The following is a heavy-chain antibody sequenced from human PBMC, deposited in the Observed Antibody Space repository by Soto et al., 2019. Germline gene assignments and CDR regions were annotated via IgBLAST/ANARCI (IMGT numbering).Heavy chain of an antibody. CDR2: IIPILGIA. Sequence: QVQLVQSGAEVKKPGSSVKVSCKASGGTFSSYTISWVRQAPGQGLEWMGRIIPILGIANYAQKFQGRVTITADKSTRTAYMELSSLRSEDTAVYYCAITMVRGVIIGRWFAPWGQGPLVTVSS. CDR3: AITMVRGVIIGRWFAP. CDR1: GGTFSSYT. V-gene: IGHV1-69*02. J-gene: IGHJ5*02. D-gene: IGHD3-10*01.